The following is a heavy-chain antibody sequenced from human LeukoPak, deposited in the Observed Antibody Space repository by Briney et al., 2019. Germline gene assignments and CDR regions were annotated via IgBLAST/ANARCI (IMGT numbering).Heavy chain of an antibody. CDR1: GFTFSSYA. V-gene: IGHV3-30*04. CDR2: ISYDGSNK. CDR3: ARGLGYCSSTSCSYQDY. Sequence: GRSLRLPCAASGFTFSSYAMHWVRQAPGKGLEWVAVISYDGSNKYYADSVKGRFTISRDNSKNTLYLQMNSLRAEDTAVYYCARGLGYCSSTSCSYQDYWGQGTLVTVSS. D-gene: IGHD2-2*01. J-gene: IGHJ4*02.